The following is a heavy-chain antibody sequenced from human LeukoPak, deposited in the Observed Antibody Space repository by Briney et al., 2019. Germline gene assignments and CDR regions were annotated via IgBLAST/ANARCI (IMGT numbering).Heavy chain of an antibody. CDR3: AKRSLGIAAAGPYFDY. D-gene: IGHD6-13*01. Sequence: GGSLRLSCAASGFTFSSYGMHWVRQAPGKGLEWVAVISYDGSNKYYADSVKGRFTISRDNSKNTLYLQMNSLRAEDTAVYYCAKRSLGIAAAGPYFDYWGQGTLVTVSS. CDR2: ISYDGSNK. J-gene: IGHJ4*02. V-gene: IGHV3-30*18. CDR1: GFTFSSYG.